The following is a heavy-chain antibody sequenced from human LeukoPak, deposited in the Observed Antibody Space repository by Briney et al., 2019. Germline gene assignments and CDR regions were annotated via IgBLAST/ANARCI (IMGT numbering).Heavy chain of an antibody. CDR1: GGSIRSGGYS. J-gene: IGHJ4*02. Sequence: SQTLSLTCAVSGGSIRSGGYSWSWIRQPPGKGLEWIGYIYHSGSTYYNPPLKSRVTISVDRSKNQFSLKLSSVTAADTAVYYCASAYYYDGSGAFDYWGQGTLVTVSS. CDR2: IYHSGST. CDR3: ASAYYYDGSGAFDY. V-gene: IGHV4-30-2*01. D-gene: IGHD3-22*01.